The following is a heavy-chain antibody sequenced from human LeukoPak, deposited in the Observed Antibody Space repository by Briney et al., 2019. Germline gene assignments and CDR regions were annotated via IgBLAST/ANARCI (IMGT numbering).Heavy chain of an antibody. CDR3: ARSVRWFDP. Sequence: SETLSLTCTVSGGSISSSSYYWGWIRQPPGKGLEWIGSIYYSGSTYYNLSLKSRVTISVDTSKNQFSLKLSSVTAADTAVYYCARSVRWFDPWGQGTLVTVSS. CDR2: IYYSGST. D-gene: IGHD4-17*01. V-gene: IGHV4-39*01. CDR1: GGSISSSSYY. J-gene: IGHJ5*02.